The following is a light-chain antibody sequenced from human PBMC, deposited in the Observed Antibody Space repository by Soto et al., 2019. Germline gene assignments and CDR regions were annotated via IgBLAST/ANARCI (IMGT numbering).Light chain of an antibody. CDR2: GAS. CDR1: QGISNS. V-gene: IGKV3D-11*01. CDR3: QQVNVYPST. Sequence: EIVLTQSPATLSLSPGERATLSCRASQGISNSLAWYQQKPGQAPSLLIYGASSRATGTPDRFSGGGSGTDFTLTISSLQPEDFATYYCQQVNVYPSTFGGGTKVDIK. J-gene: IGKJ4*01.